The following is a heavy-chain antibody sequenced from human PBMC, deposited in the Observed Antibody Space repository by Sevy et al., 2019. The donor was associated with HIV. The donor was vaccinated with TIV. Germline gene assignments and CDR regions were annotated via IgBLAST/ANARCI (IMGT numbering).Heavy chain of an antibody. D-gene: IGHD3-10*01. CDR3: GGEGVPRPHDY. CDR2: LSFGCGKI. CDR1: GFAFYEYS. Sequence: GGSLRLSCAASGFAFYEYSMSWIRQAPGKGLEWVATLSFGCGKINYADSVKGRFTISRDNSKKSFYLQMDNLRVEDTALYYCGGEGVPRPHDYWGQGTRVTVS. V-gene: IGHV3-23*01. J-gene: IGHJ4*02.